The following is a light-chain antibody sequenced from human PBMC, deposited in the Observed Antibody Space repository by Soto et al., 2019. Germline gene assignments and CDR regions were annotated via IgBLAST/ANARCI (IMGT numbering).Light chain of an antibody. CDR3: MQTLQTWP. CDR1: QSLLHSHGYHY. V-gene: IGKV2-28*01. J-gene: IGKJ1*01. CDR2: LGS. Sequence: DIVMTQSQLSLPVTPGEPASISCRSSQSLLHSHGYHYLDWYLQKPGQSPQLLIYLGSNRASGVPDRFSGSGSGTDFTLKISRVEAEDVGVYYCMQTLQTWPSGQGTKADNK.